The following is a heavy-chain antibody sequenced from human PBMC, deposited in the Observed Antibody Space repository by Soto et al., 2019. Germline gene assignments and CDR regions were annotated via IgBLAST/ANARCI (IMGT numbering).Heavy chain of an antibody. Sequence: SQTLSLTCTVSGGYISSGGYYRSWIRQHPGKGLERLGYIYYNGSTSYNPSLKSRVTISVDTSKNQSSLKLSSVTAADTAVYYCAREKREYYDFWSGYYGLQWFDPWGQGTLVTVSS. CDR2: IYYNGST. CDR3: AREKREYYDFWSGYYGLQWFDP. CDR1: GGYISSGGYY. D-gene: IGHD3-3*01. J-gene: IGHJ5*02. V-gene: IGHV4-31*03.